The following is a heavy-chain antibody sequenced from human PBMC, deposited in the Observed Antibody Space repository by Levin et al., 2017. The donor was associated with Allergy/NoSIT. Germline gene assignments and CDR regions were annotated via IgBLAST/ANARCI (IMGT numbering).Heavy chain of an antibody. CDR3: ARDPSRGTYGDYVWYFDY. CDR1: GFTFSSYA. D-gene: IGHD4-17*01. V-gene: IGHV3-30-3*01. CDR2: ISYDGSNK. Sequence: PGGSLRLSCAASGFTFSSYAMHWVRQAPGKGLEWVAVISYDGSNKYYADSVKGRFTISRDNSKNTLYLQMNSLRAEDTAVYYCARDPSRGTYGDYVWYFDYWGQGTLVTVSS. J-gene: IGHJ4*02.